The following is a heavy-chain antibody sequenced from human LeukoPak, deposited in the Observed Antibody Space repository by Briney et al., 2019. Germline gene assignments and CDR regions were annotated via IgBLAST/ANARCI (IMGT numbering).Heavy chain of an antibody. CDR1: GFTLSSYW. CDR2: IKEDGSEK. D-gene: IGHD3-3*01. V-gene: IGHV3-7*03. Sequence: GSLRLSCTASGFTLSSYWMSWVRQAPGMGLEWVANIKEDGSEKYYVDSVKGRFTISRDNAKNSLYLQMNSLRAEDTAVYYCAKGYDFLDYWGQGTLVTVSS. CDR3: AKGYDFLDY. J-gene: IGHJ4*02.